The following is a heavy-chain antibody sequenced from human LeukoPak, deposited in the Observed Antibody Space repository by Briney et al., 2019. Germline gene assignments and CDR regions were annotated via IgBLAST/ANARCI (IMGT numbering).Heavy chain of an antibody. CDR2: IRSKPFGGTT. D-gene: IGHD3-3*02. J-gene: IGHJ6*03. CDR1: GFTFGDYL. Sequence: GGSLRLSCTASGFTFGDYLMSWVRQAPGKGLEWVGFIRSKPFGGTTEYAASVKARFSISRDDSKSIAYLQMNSLKTEDTAVYYCARLPRVTISPGKVYYYYMDVWGKGTTVTVSS. V-gene: IGHV3-49*04. CDR3: ARLPRVTISPGKVYYYYMDV.